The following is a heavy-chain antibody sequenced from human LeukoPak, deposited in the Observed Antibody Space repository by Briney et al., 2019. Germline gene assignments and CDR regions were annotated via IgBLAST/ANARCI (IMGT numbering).Heavy chain of an antibody. CDR2: ISYDGSNK. Sequence: GGSLRLSCAASGFTFSSYAMHWVRQAPGKGLEWVAVISYDGSNKYFADSVKGRFTISRDTSKNTLYLQMNSLRAEDTAVYYCARETGSAVGSTDLDYWGQGTLVTVSS. CDR3: ARETGSAVGSTDLDY. D-gene: IGHD4-17*01. J-gene: IGHJ4*02. CDR1: GFTFSSYA. V-gene: IGHV3-30-3*01.